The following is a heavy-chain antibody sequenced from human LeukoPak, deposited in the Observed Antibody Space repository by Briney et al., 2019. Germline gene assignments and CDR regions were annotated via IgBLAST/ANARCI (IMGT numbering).Heavy chain of an antibody. V-gene: IGHV3-13*01. D-gene: IGHD4-11*01. Sequence: GGSLRLSCAASGFTFSSYDMHWVRQATGKGLEWVSAIGTAGDTYYPGSVKGRFTISRENAKNSLYLQMNSLRAGDTAVYYCARVNYPEGVYDYWGQGTLVTVSS. CDR3: ARVNYPEGVYDY. CDR2: IGTAGDT. J-gene: IGHJ4*02. CDR1: GFTFSSYD.